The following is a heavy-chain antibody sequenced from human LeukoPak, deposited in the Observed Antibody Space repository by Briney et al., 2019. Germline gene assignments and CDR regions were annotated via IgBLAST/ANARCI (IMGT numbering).Heavy chain of an antibody. Sequence: PGGSLRLSCVVSGLTFSSYSMSWVRQAPGKGLEWVSGISASGGDTWYPDSVKGRFTISRDNSKNTLYLQMNSLRAEDTAVYYCARGRGGTGPWYFDLWGRGTLVTVSS. V-gene: IGHV3-23*01. J-gene: IGHJ2*01. CDR1: GLTFSSYS. CDR3: ARGRGGTGPWYFDL. CDR2: ISASGGDT. D-gene: IGHD3-16*01.